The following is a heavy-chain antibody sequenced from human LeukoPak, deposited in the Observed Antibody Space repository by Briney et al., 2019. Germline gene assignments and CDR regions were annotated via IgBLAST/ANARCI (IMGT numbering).Heavy chain of an antibody. CDR2: ISSSSSYI. CDR3: ARDRGYSYGAEGMDV. V-gene: IGHV3-21*01. D-gene: IGHD5-18*01. CDR1: GFTFSSYS. J-gene: IGHJ6*02. Sequence: GGSLRLSCAASGFTFSSYSMNWVRQAPGKGLEWVSSISSSSSYIYYANSVKGRFTIYRDNAKNLLYLQMNSLGAEDTAVYYCARDRGYSYGAEGMDVWGQGTTVTVSS.